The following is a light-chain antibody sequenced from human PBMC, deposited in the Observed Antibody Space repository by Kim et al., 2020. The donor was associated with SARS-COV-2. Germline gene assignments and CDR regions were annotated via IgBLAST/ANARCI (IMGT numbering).Light chain of an antibody. CDR1: QSISSW. CDR2: KAS. V-gene: IGKV1-5*03. J-gene: IGKJ1*01. CDR3: QQSYSTPRT. Sequence: DIQMTQSPSTLSASVGDRVTITCRASQSISSWLAWYQQKPGKTPNLLIYKASSLETRVPSRFSGSGSGTEFTLTISSLQPEDFATYYCQQSYSTPRTFGQGTKVDIK.